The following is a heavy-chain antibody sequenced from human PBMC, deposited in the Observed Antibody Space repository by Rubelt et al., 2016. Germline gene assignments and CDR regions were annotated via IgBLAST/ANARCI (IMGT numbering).Heavy chain of an antibody. CDR1: GGSFSGYY. J-gene: IGHJ5*02. CDR3: ARTEIGVVPGAKQLYNWFDP. CDR2: ISHSGST. Sequence: QVQLQGSGPGLVKPSETLSLTCAVYGGSFSGYYWSWIRQPPGKGLEWIGEISHSGSTNYNPSLTSRVTISADASKNNFSLRLSSGTAADTAVYYCARTEIGVVPGAKQLYNWFDPWGQGTLVTVSS. D-gene: IGHD2-2*01. V-gene: IGHV4-34*01.